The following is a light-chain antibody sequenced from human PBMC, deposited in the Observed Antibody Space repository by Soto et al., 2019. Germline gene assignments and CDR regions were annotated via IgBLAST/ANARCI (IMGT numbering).Light chain of an antibody. J-gene: IGKJ1*01. Sequence: DIQMTQSPSTLSASVGDRVTITCLASQSISSWLSLYQQKPGTAPKLLIYKASSLQSGVPSRFSGSGSGTEFTLTISSLQPDDFATYYCQQYVTAFRSFGQGTKVDI. V-gene: IGKV1-5*03. CDR2: KAS. CDR3: QQYVTAFRS. CDR1: QSISSW.